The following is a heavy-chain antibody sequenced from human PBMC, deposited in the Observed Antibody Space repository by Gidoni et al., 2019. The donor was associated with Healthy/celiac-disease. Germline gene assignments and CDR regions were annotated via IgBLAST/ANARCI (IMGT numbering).Heavy chain of an antibody. J-gene: IGHJ5*02. Sequence: GKGLEWVGRMDPSDSYTHYSPSFQGHVTISADKSISTAYLQWSSLKASDTAMYYCARHGRACTNGVCQSDAWGQGTLVTVSS. CDR3: ARHGRACTNGVCQSDA. D-gene: IGHD2-8*01. V-gene: IGHV5-10-1*01. CDR2: MDPSDSYT.